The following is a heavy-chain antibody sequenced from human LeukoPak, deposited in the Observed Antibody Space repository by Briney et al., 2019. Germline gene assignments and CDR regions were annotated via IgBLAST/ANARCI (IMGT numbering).Heavy chain of an antibody. CDR1: GGSISSSSYY. J-gene: IGHJ4*02. D-gene: IGHD6-19*01. CDR2: IYYSGST. CDR3: ATPGVAGSLDY. Sequence: PSETLSLTCTVSGGSISSSSYYWGWIRQPPGKGLEWIGRIYYSGSTYYNPSLKSRVTISVDTSKNQFSLKLSSVTAADTAVYYCATPGVAGSLDYWGQGTLVTVSS. V-gene: IGHV4-39*01.